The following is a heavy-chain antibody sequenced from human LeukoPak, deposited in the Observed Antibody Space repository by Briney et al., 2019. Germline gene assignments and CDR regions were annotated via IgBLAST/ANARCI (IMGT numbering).Heavy chain of an antibody. Sequence: SETPSLTCAVYGGSFSGYYWSWIRQPPGKGLEWIGEINHSGSTNYNPSLKSRVTISVDMSKNQFSLKLSSVTAADTAVYYCARVLAGLGPSFDYWGQGTLVTVSS. CDR1: GGSFSGYY. CDR3: ARVLAGLGPSFDY. V-gene: IGHV4-34*01. J-gene: IGHJ4*02. CDR2: INHSGST. D-gene: IGHD3-10*01.